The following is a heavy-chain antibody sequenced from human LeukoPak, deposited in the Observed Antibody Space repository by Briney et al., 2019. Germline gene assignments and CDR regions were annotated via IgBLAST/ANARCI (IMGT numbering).Heavy chain of an antibody. V-gene: IGHV4-30-2*01. D-gene: IGHD4-17*01. Sequence: SETLSLTCAVSGGSISSGGYSWSWIRQPPGKGLEWIGYIYHSGSTHYNPSLKSRVTISVDRSKNQFSLKLSSVTAADTAVYYCARGGYGDYNEYNWFDPWGQGTLVTVSS. CDR3: ARGGYGDYNEYNWFDP. CDR2: IYHSGST. J-gene: IGHJ5*02. CDR1: GGSISSGGYS.